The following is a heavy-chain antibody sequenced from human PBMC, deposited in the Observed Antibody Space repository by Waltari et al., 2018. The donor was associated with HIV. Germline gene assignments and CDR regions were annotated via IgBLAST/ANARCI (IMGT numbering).Heavy chain of an antibody. Sequence: QLVQSGAERKKPGDSVRVSCKRSGHRLGECHIHSVRQTPAYEFEWLGWSNPNTGGANYAQKFQGRVTMIRDTSVTATYMNLTALTSADTAVYFCVSSYQRSTGHASAFDIWGQGTVISVSS. D-gene: IGHD2-2*01. CDR3: VSSYQRSTGHASAFDI. V-gene: IGHV1-2*02. CDR1: GHRLGECH. J-gene: IGHJ3*02. CDR2: SNPNTGGA.